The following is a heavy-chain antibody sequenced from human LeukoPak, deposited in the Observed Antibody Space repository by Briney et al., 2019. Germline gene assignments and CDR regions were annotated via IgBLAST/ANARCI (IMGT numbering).Heavy chain of an antibody. V-gene: IGHV3-23*01. J-gene: IGHJ4*02. D-gene: IGHD3-22*01. Sequence: GGSLRLSCAASGFTFSSYAMSWVRQAPGKGLEWVSAISGSGGSTYYADSVKGRFTVSRDNSKNTLHLQMNNLRAEDTAVYYCARAAYDSNGFTANHDSWGQGTLVTVSS. CDR2: ISGSGGST. CDR3: ARAAYDSNGFTANHDS. CDR1: GFTFSSYA.